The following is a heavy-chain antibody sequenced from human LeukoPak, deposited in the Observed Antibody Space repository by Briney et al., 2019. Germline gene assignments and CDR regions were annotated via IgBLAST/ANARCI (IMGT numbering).Heavy chain of an antibody. V-gene: IGHV3-23*01. CDR2: ISGSGGRI. CDR3: AKNPRLEGWIYFDS. D-gene: IGHD1-1*01. Sequence: GGSLRLSCAASGFTFSSYSMCWVRQAPGKGLEWVSSISGSGGRIDYADSVKGRFTISRDNSKNTLSLQMNSLTAEDTAGYYCAKNPRLEGWIYFDSWGQGILVTVSS. J-gene: IGHJ4*02. CDR1: GFTFSSYS.